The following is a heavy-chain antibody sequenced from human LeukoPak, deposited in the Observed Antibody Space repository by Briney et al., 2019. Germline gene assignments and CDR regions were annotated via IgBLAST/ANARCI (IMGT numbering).Heavy chain of an antibody. CDR1: GGTFSSYA. V-gene: IGHV1-69*01. D-gene: IGHD5-18*01. J-gene: IGHJ4*02. Sequence: SVKVSCKASGGTFSSYAISWVRQAPGQGLEWMGGIIPIFGTANYAQKFQGRVTITADESTSTAYMELSSLRSEDTAVYYCARSTGGYRSTLFDYWGQGTLVTVSS. CDR3: ARSTGGYRSTLFDY. CDR2: IIPIFGTA.